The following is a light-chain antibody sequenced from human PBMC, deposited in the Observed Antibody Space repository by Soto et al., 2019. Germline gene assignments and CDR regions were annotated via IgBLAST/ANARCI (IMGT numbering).Light chain of an antibody. CDR2: DVS. CDR1: RTDIGGYNY. J-gene: IGLJ1*01. V-gene: IGLV2-14*03. CDR3: SSYTSNSPLVV. Sequence: QSALTQPASVSGSLGQSITISCTGTRTDIGGYNYVSWYQQYPGKAPKVMIFDVSHRPSGVSDRFSGSKSSNTASLTISGLQAEDEADYYCSSYTSNSPLVVFGTGTKLTVL.